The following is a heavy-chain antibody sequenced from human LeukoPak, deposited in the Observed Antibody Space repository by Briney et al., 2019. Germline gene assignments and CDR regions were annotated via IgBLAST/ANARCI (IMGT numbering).Heavy chain of an antibody. J-gene: IGHJ4*02. V-gene: IGHV3-74*01. D-gene: IGHD3-16*01. CDR3: ARSFGGVITD. CDR2: INSDGSST. CDR1: GFSFSSYS. Sequence: GGSLRLSCAASGFSFSSYSMHWVRQAPGKGLVWVSRINSDGSSTSYADSVKGRFIISRDNSKNPLYLQMNSLRVEDTAVYFCARSFGGVITDWGQGTLVTVSS.